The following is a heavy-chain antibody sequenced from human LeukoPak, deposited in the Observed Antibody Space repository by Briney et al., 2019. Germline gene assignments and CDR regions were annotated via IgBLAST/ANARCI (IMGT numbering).Heavy chain of an antibody. V-gene: IGHV3-23*01. CDR3: AKTRKVTTVVDYYFDY. CDR2: VSGSGGST. J-gene: IGHJ4*02. CDR1: GFTFSTYA. D-gene: IGHD4-23*01. Sequence: GGPLRLSCAASGFTFSTYAMSWVRQAPGKGLEWVSAVSGSGGSTYYADSVEGRFTISRDNSKNTLYLQMNSLRAEDTAVYYCAKTRKVTTVVDYYFDYWGQGTLVTVSS.